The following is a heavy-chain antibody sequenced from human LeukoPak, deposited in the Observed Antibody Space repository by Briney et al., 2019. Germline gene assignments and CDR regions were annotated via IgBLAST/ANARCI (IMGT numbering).Heavy chain of an antibody. CDR1: GFTFSSYA. CDR2: ISGSGGST. J-gene: IGHJ4*02. V-gene: IGHV3-23*01. CDR3: ASSLWVVMTSSAIDY. D-gene: IGHD3-22*01. Sequence: QTGGSLRLSCAASGFTFSSYAMSWVRQAPGKGLEWVSAISGSGGSTYYADSVKGRFTISRDNSKNTLYLQMNSLRAEDTAVYYCASSLWVVMTSSAIDYWGQGTLVTVSS.